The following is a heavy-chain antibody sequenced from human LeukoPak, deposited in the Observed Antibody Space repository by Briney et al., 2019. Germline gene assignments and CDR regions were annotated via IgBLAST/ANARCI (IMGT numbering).Heavy chain of an antibody. D-gene: IGHD3-22*01. CDR2: TYPDDSDT. Sequence: GESLKISCEGSGYTFNTYWIAWVRQMPGKGLEWMGITYPDDSDTRYSPSFQGQVTISADKSVSRAFLQWSSLKASDTAIYYCARPNITSYYDSRGYDGFDVWGQGTMVTVSS. CDR1: GYTFNTYW. CDR3: ARPNITSYYDSRGYDGFDV. V-gene: IGHV5-51*01. J-gene: IGHJ3*01.